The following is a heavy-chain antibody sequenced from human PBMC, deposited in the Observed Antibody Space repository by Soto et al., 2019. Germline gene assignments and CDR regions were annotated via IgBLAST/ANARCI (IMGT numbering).Heavy chain of an antibody. D-gene: IGHD6-19*01. Sequence: GGSLRLSCAASGFTFSDYYMNWIRQAPGKGLEWVSSISGSGSGTYYADSVKGRFTISRDNSKNTLYLQMNSLRAEDTAVYYCAKEIAVAGPSYFDYWGQGTLVTVSS. V-gene: IGHV3-23*01. CDR2: ISGSGSGT. CDR3: AKEIAVAGPSYFDY. CDR1: GFTFSDYY. J-gene: IGHJ4*02.